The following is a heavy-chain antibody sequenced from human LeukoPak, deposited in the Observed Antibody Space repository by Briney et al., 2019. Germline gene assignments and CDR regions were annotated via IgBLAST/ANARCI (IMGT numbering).Heavy chain of an antibody. J-gene: IGHJ1*01. V-gene: IGHV4-39*01. D-gene: IGHD6-13*01. CDR2: IYYSGST. CDR1: GGSISSSSYY. CDR3: ARLRYSSSWYTMQH. Sequence: SETLSLTCTVSGGSISSSSYYWGWIRQPPGKGLEWIGSIYYSGSTYYNPSLKSRVTISVDTSKNQFSLKLSPVTAADTAVYYCARLRYSSSWYTMQHWGQGTLVTVSS.